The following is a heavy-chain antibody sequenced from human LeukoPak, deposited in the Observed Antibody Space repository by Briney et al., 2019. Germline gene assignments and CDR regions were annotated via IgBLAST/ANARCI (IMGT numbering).Heavy chain of an antibody. CDR3: ARDGEAASGTGGDCRGPDY. V-gene: IGHV3-30-3*01. CDR1: GFTFSSYA. Sequence: PGGSLRLSCAASGFTFSSYAMHWVRQAPGKGLEWVAVISYDGSNKYYADSVKGRFTISRDNSKNTLYLQMNSLRAEDTAVYYCARDGEAASGTGGDCRGPDYWGQGTLVTVSS. D-gene: IGHD2-21*02. CDR2: ISYDGSNK. J-gene: IGHJ4*02.